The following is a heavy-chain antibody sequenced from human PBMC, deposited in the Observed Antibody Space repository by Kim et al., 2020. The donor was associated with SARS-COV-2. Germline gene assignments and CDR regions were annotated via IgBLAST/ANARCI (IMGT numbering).Heavy chain of an antibody. V-gene: IGHV3-7*01. CDR2: GSEK. D-gene: IGHD3-3*01. Sequence: GSEKYYVDSVKGRFTISRDNAKNSLYLQMNSPRAEDTAVYYCARDFGWFDPWGQGTLVTVSS. CDR3: ARDFGWFDP. J-gene: IGHJ5*02.